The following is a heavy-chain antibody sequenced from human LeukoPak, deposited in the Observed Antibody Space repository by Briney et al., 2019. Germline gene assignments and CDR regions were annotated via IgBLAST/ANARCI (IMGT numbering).Heavy chain of an antibody. Sequence: PGGSLRLYCAASGFTFSSYAMSWVRQAPGKGLEWVSAISGSGGSTYYADSVKGRFTISRDNSKNTLYLQMNSLSAEDTAVYYCAKDFYGDFLYYYYMDVWGKGTTVTVSS. D-gene: IGHD4-17*01. CDR2: ISGSGGST. V-gene: IGHV3-23*01. CDR1: GFTFSSYA. CDR3: AKDFYGDFLYYYYMDV. J-gene: IGHJ6*03.